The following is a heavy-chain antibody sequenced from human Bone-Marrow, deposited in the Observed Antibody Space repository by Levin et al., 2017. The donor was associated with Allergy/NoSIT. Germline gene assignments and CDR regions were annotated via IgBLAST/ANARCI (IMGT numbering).Heavy chain of an antibody. V-gene: IGHV4-59*01. D-gene: IGHD3-3*01. J-gene: IGHJ5*02. CDR3: ARGNGVARNWFDP. Sequence: SQTLSLTCSVSGGSMHAYYWTWIRQPPGKGLEWIGYIYHSGSTNSNPSLKSRVTISLDASKSQFSLKLNSLTAADTAVYYCARGNGVARNWFDPWGQGALVIVSS. CDR1: GGSMHAYY. CDR2: IYHSGST.